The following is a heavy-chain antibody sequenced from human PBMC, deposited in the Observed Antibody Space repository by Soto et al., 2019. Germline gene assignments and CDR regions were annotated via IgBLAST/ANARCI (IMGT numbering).Heavy chain of an antibody. Sequence: PGGSLRLSCAASGFTFSSYSMHWVRQAPGKGLEWVAAMSYDGNSKYFADSVKGRFTISRDNSKNTLSLQMNILGAEDSAVYYCARGRTVRDHDDFDLWGQGTLVTVSS. J-gene: IGHJ4*02. D-gene: IGHD2-21*01. CDR1: GFTFSSYS. CDR3: ARGRTVRDHDDFDL. V-gene: IGHV3-30-3*01. CDR2: MSYDGNSK.